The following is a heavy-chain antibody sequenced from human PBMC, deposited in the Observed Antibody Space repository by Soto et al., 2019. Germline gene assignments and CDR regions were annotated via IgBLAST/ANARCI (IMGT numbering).Heavy chain of an antibody. Sequence: SVKVSCKASGGTFSSYTISWVRQAPGQGLEWMGRIIPILGIANYAQKFQGRVTITADKSTSTAYMELSSLRSEDTAVYYCARDSGVVPAAMSDYWGQGTLVTVSS. CDR2: IIPILGIA. V-gene: IGHV1-69*04. CDR1: GGTFSSYT. CDR3: ARDSGVVPAAMSDY. D-gene: IGHD2-2*01. J-gene: IGHJ4*02.